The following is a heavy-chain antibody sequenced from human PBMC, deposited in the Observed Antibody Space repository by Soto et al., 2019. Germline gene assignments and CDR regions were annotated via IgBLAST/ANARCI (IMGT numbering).Heavy chain of an antibody. Sequence: EVQLVETGGSLIQPGGSLRLSCEVSGFTVRSNYMSWVRQAPGRGLEWVSIIYSSGNTYYADSVKGRFTMSRDTSNNTVFLQMISLSAEDTAVYYCARVSSPFGYWGQGTLVTVSS. V-gene: IGHV3-53*02. D-gene: IGHD3-16*01. CDR1: GFTVRSNY. CDR3: ARVSSPFGY. J-gene: IGHJ4*02. CDR2: IYSSGNT.